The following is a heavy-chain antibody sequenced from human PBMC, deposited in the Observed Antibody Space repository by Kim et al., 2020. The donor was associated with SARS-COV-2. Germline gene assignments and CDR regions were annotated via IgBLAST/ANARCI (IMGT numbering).Heavy chain of an antibody. D-gene: IGHD1-26*01. Sequence: GGSLRLSCATTGFTFSTSPMTWVRQAPGKGLEWVAVISFNGGATYYADSVKGRFTISRDNSKNTLYLQMNSLRAEDTAVYYCAKGGAYFDYWGQGTLVTVSS. CDR1: GFTFSTSP. V-gene: IGHV3-23*01. CDR3: AKGGAYFDY. CDR2: ISFNGGAT. J-gene: IGHJ4*02.